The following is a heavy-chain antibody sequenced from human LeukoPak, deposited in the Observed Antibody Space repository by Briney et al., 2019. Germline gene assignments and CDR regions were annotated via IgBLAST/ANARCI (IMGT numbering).Heavy chain of an antibody. CDR3: ARGLQTTPYVSYFDY. D-gene: IGHD4-11*01. CDR2: INHSGST. CDR1: GGSFSGYY. J-gene: IGHJ4*02. V-gene: IGHV4-34*01. Sequence: NPSETLSLTCAVYGGSFSGYYWSWIRQPPGKGLEWIGEINHSGSTNYNPSLKSRVTISVDTSKNQFSLKLSSVTAADTAVYYCARGLQTTPYVSYFDYWGQGTLVTVSS.